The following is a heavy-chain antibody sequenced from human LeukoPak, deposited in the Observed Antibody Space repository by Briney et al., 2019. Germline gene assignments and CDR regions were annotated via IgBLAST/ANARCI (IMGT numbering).Heavy chain of an antibody. D-gene: IGHD6-6*01. CDR3: ARVGGSLYSSSSRYYYYMDV. J-gene: IGHJ6*03. V-gene: IGHV1-46*01. Sequence: ASVKVSCKASGYTFTSYYMHWVRQAPGQGLEWMGIINPSGGSTSYAQKFQGRVTMTRDVSTSTVYMELSSLRSEDTAVYYCARVGGSLYSSSSRYYYYMDVWGKGTTVTVSS. CDR1: GYTFTSYY. CDR2: INPSGGST.